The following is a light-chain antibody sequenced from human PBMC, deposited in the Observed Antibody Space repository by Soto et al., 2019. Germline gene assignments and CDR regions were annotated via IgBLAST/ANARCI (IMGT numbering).Light chain of an antibody. CDR3: HHYTRA. V-gene: IGKV1-5*01. CDR2: DAS. CDR1: QSISTC. Sequence: DIQMTQSPSSLSASVGDRVTITCRASQSISTCLAWYQQKPGKAPKLLIFDASTLESGVPSRFSGSASGTEFTLTITSLQPDDFATYYCHHYTRAFGQGTKVEIK. J-gene: IGKJ1*01.